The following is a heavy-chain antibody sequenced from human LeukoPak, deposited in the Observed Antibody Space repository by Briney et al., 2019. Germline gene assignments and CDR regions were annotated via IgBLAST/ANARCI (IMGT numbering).Heavy chain of an antibody. Sequence: SETLSLTCAVYGGSFSGYYWSWIRQPPGKGLEWIGEINHSGSTNYNPSLKSRVTISVDTSKNQFSLKLSSVTAADTAVYYCARHLGYYGSGSYNYWGQGTLVTVSS. J-gene: IGHJ4*02. CDR3: ARHLGYYGSGSYNY. CDR1: GGSFSGYY. D-gene: IGHD3-10*01. V-gene: IGHV4-34*01. CDR2: INHSGST.